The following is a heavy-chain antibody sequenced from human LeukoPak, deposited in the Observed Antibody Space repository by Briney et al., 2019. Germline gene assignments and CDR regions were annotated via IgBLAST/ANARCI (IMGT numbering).Heavy chain of an antibody. CDR2: ISSFSNFR. CDR1: GFTFSEYY. J-gene: IGHJ4*02. CDR3: ARPTIAAARNLEY. V-gene: IGHV3-11*03. Sequence: PGGALRLSCAASGFTFSEYYMSWIRQAPGKGLEWVARISSFSNFRSHADSVKGRFPISRDNAKNSLYLQVNSLRAEDTAVYYCARPTIAAARNLEYWGQGPLVTVSS. D-gene: IGHD6-13*01.